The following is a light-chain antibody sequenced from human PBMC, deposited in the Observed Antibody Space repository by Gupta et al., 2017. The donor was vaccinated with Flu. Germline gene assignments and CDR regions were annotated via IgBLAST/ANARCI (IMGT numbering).Light chain of an antibody. CDR1: QSLLQSNGYKY. CDR3: RQALQTPLT. V-gene: IGKV2-28*01. CDR2: LGS. Sequence: DIVMTQSPLSLPVTPGEPASISCRSSQSLLQSNGYKYVDWYLQKPGQSPQLLIYLGSNRASGVPDRFSGSGSGTDFVLKISRVEAEDLGVYYCRQALQTPLTFGGGTKVEI. J-gene: IGKJ4*01.